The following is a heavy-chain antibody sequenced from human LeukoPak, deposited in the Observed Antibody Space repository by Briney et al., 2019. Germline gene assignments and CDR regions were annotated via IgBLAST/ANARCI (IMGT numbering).Heavy chain of an antibody. V-gene: IGHV1-18*01. Sequence: ASVKVSCKASGYTFTSYGISWVRQAPGQGLEWMGWISAYNGNTNYAQKLQGRVTMTTVTSTSTAYMELRSLRSDDTAVYYCATAGITIFGVALPAGVWGKGTTVTVSS. CDR3: ATAGITIFGVALPAGV. D-gene: IGHD3-3*01. J-gene: IGHJ6*04. CDR1: GYTFTSYG. CDR2: ISAYNGNT.